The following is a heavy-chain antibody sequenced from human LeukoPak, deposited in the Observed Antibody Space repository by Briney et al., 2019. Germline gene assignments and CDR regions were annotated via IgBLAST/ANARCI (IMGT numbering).Heavy chain of an antibody. CDR2: INAGNGNT. CDR1: GYTFTSYA. V-gene: IGHV1-3*01. CDR3: AREISDFWSGYSGGYYYYYGMDV. D-gene: IGHD3-3*01. J-gene: IGHJ6*02. Sequence: ASVKVSCKASGYTFTSYAMHWVRQAPGQRLEWMGWINAGNGNTKYSQKFQGRVTITRDTSASTAYMELSSLRSEDTAVYYCAREISDFWSGYSGGYYYYYGMDVWGQGTTVTVSS.